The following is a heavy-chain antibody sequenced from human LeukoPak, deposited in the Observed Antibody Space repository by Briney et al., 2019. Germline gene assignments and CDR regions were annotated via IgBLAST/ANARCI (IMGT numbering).Heavy chain of an antibody. CDR3: AKDPLDYDILTGYYNTGY. J-gene: IGHJ4*02. CDR2: ISGSGGST. V-gene: IGHV3-23*01. D-gene: IGHD3-9*01. Sequence: GGSLRLSCAASGFTFSSYAMSWVRQAPGKGLEWVSAISGSGGSTYYADSVKGRFTISRDNSKNTLYLQMNSLRAEDTAVYYCAKDPLDYDILTGYYNTGYWGQGTQVTVSS. CDR1: GFTFSSYA.